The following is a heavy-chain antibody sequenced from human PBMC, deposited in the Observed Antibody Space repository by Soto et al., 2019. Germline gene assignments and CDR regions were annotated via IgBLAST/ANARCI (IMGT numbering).Heavy chain of an antibody. D-gene: IGHD3-10*01. Sequence: QVQLQESGPGLVKPSGTLSLTCAVSGGSISSSNWWSWVRQPPGKGLEWIGEIYHSGSTNYNPSLKSRVTISVDKSKNQFSLKLSSVTAADTAVYYCAAGGYYGSGSYGGYYFDYWGQGTLVTVSS. CDR3: AAGGYYGSGSYGGYYFDY. CDR2: IYHSGST. V-gene: IGHV4-4*02. J-gene: IGHJ4*02. CDR1: GGSISSSNW.